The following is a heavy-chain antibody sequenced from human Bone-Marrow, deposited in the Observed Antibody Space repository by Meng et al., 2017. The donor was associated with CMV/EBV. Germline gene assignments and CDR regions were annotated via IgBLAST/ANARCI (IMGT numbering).Heavy chain of an antibody. D-gene: IGHD6-13*01. V-gene: IGHV3-7*01. CDR3: ARTRYSSSWYTFDY. CDR2: IRQDGSEK. J-gene: IGHJ4*02. CDR1: GFMSSRYW. Sequence: GESLKMSCAGSGFMSSRYWMSWVRQVPGKGLEWVANIRQDGSEKHYVDSVKGRFTISRDNAKNSIHLQMNSLRAEDTGVYYCARTRYSSSWYTFDYWGQGNLVTVSS.